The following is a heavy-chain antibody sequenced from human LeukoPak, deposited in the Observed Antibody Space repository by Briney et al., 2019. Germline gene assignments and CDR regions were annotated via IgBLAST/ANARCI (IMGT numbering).Heavy chain of an antibody. CDR3: ARQGGYYFDY. CDR1: GFTFSNYW. D-gene: IGHD3-16*01. J-gene: IGHJ4*02. CDR2: IDSDGSST. Sequence: PGGSLRLSCAASGFTFSNYWMHWVRQAPGKGLVWVSRIDSDGSSTNYADSVKGRFTISRDNAKNTLYLQMNSLRVEDTAVYYCARQGGYYFDYWGQGTLVTVSS. V-gene: IGHV3-74*01.